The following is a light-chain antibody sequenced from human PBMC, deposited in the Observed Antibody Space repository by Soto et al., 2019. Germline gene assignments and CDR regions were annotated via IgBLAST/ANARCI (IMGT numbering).Light chain of an antibody. CDR2: KAS. CDR3: HHYDSYPWT. J-gene: IGKJ1*01. CDR1: QSISSW. Sequence: DIQMTQSPSTLSASVGDRVTITCRASQSISSWLAWYQQKPGKAPNLLIYKASSLRSGVPSRFSGSGSGTEFPLIISSLQPDDFATYYCHHYDSYPWTFGQGTKVEIK. V-gene: IGKV1-5*03.